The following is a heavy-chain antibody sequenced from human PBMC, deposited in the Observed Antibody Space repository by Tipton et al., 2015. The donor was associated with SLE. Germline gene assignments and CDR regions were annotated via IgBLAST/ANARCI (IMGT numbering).Heavy chain of an antibody. CDR2: INHSGST. V-gene: IGHV4-34*01. CDR3: ARDRYYDSSGYYFLFDS. CDR1: GGSFSGYY. Sequence: TLSLTCAVYGGSFSGYYWSWIRQPPGKGLEWIGVINHSGSTNYNPSLKSRVAISVDTSKNQFSLKLSPVTAADTAVYYCARDRYYDSSGYYFLFDSWGQGTLVTVSS. D-gene: IGHD3-22*01. J-gene: IGHJ4*02.